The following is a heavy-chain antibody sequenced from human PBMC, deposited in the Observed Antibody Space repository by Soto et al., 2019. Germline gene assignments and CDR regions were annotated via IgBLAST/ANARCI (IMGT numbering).Heavy chain of an antibody. CDR1: GGTFSSYA. J-gene: IGHJ6*02. Sequence: QVQLVQSGAEVKKPGSSVKVSCKASGGTFSSYAISWVRQAPGQGLEWMGGIIPIFGTANYAQKFQGRVTITADESTSTAYMELSSLRSEDTAVYYCARGCYGSGSSNYYYYYGMDVWGQGTTVTVSS. CDR2: IIPIFGTA. CDR3: ARGCYGSGSSNYYYYYGMDV. D-gene: IGHD3-10*01. V-gene: IGHV1-69*01.